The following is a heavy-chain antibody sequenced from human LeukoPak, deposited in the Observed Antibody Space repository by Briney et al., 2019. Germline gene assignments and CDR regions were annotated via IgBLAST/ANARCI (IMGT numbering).Heavy chain of an antibody. D-gene: IGHD3-10*01. CDR3: ARMPLIVWFGELSGYYFDY. V-gene: IGHV3-7*01. J-gene: IGHJ4*02. Sequence: GGSLRLSCAASGFTFSSYWMSWVRQAPGKGLEWVANIKQDGSEKYYVDTVKGRFTISRDNAKNSLYLQMNSLRAEDTAVYYCARMPLIVWFGELSGYYFDYWGQGTLVTVSS. CDR1: GFTFSSYW. CDR2: IKQDGSEK.